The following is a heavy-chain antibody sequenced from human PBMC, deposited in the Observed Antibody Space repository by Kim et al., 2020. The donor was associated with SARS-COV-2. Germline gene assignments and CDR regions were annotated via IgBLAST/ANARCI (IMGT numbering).Heavy chain of an antibody. Sequence: GGSLRLSCAASGFTFSSYAMHWVRQAPGKGLEWVAVISYDGSNKYYADSVKGRFTISRDNSKNTLYLQMNSLRAEDTAVYYCARELELRVVRPYYGMDVWGQGTTVTVSS. CDR1: GFTFSSYA. CDR3: ARELELRVVRPYYGMDV. J-gene: IGHJ6*02. CDR2: ISYDGSNK. D-gene: IGHD1-7*01. V-gene: IGHV3-30*04.